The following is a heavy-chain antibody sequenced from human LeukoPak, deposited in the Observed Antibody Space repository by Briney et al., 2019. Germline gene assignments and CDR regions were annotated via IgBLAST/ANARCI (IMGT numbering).Heavy chain of an antibody. J-gene: IGHJ5*02. V-gene: IGHV1-8*01. CDR1: RYAFTSYD. D-gene: IGHD1-26*01. CDR3: ARSPVGHNAWFDP. Sequence: ASVKVSCKASRYAFTSYDINWVRQATGQGLEWMGWMNPNSGNTGYAQKFRGRVTMTRNTSITTAYMELTSLRSEDTAVYYCARSPVGHNAWFDPWGQGTLVTVSS. CDR2: MNPNSGNT.